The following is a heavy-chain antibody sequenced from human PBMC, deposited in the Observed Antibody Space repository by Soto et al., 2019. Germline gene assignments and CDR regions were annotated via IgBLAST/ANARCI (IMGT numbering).Heavy chain of an antibody. Sequence: QVTLKESGPVLVNPTEPLTLTCTVSGFSLSNGKMGVSWVRQPPGKALEWLAHIFSNDEKSYSTSLKSRLTISKDTSKSQVVLTMTNMDPVDTGTYYCARSARESFYSYYYMDVWGEGTTVTVSS. CDR3: ARSARESFYSYYYMDV. CDR1: GFSLSNGKMG. J-gene: IGHJ6*03. V-gene: IGHV2-26*01. CDR2: IFSNDEK.